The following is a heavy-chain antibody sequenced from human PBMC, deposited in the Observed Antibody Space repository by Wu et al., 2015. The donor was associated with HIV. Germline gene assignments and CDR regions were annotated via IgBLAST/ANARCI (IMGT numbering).Heavy chain of an antibody. CDR1: GGTFSSYG. Sequence: QVQLVQSGAEVKKPGSSVKVSCKASGGTFSSYGFTWVRQAPGQGLEWMGGIIPSFGTPNYAQKFQGRVTITTDDSTATVYMELSSLRSEDTAVYYCARDRFYGSGSXVYWGQGTLVTVSS. D-gene: IGHD3-10*01. J-gene: IGHJ4*02. CDR2: IIPSFGTP. V-gene: IGHV1-69*05. CDR3: ARDRFYGSGSXVY.